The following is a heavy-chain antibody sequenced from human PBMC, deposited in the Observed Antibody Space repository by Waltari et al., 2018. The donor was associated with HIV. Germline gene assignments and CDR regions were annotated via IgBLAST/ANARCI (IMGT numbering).Heavy chain of an antibody. CDR3: ARGRVEMATTELPYWYFDL. V-gene: IGHV3-33*01. Sequence: QVHLVESGGGVVQPGRSLRLSCAASGFTFSSFGLHWVRQAPGKGLEWVALIWYDGSKKYYGDSVKGRFTISRDNSNNTLYLQMNSLRAEDTAVYYCARGRVEMATTELPYWYFDLWGRGTLVTVSS. D-gene: IGHD1-1*01. CDR1: GFTFSSFG. J-gene: IGHJ2*01. CDR2: IWYDGSKK.